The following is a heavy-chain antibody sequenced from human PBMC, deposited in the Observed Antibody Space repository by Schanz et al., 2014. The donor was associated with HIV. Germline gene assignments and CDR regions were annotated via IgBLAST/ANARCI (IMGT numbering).Heavy chain of an antibody. V-gene: IGHV1-46*01. CDR3: ARAWYHYGSGSYYRNYGMDV. J-gene: IGHJ6*02. CDR2: INPSGGST. Sequence: GQPGVRVRKPGAQGKVSAKASGSPLPTNYITWGRKAPGQGLGWMGIINPSGGSTTYAQKSQGRVTMTRDTSTRTVHMELSSLRSEDTAVYYCARAWYHYGSGSYYRNYGMDVWGQGTTVIVSS. CDR1: GSPLPTNY. D-gene: IGHD3-10*01.